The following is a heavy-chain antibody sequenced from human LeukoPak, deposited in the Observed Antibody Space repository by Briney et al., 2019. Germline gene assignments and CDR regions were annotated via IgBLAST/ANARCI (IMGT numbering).Heavy chain of an antibody. V-gene: IGHV4-39*01. D-gene: IGHD5-18*01. CDR1: GGSISSSSYY. CDR3: ARTHGYSYGYFDY. J-gene: IGHJ4*02. CDR2: IYYSGST. Sequence: SETLSLTCTVSGGSISSSSYYWGWIRQPPGKELEWFGSIYYSGSTCYNPSLKSRVTISVDTSKNQFSLKLSSVTAADTAVYYCARTHGYSYGYFDYWGQGTLVTVSS.